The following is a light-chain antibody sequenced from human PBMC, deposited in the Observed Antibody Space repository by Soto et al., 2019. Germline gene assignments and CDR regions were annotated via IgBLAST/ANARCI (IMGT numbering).Light chain of an antibody. V-gene: IGKV3-15*01. CDR1: QSVSSN. CDR3: QQYNNWPDT. J-gene: IGKJ2*01. CDR2: GAS. Sequence: EIVMTQSPATLSVSPGERATLSCRASQSVSSNLGWYQQKPGQAPRLLIYGASTRATGIPARFSGSGSGTEFTLTISSLQSQDFGVYYCQQYNNWPDTFGQGTKLQIK.